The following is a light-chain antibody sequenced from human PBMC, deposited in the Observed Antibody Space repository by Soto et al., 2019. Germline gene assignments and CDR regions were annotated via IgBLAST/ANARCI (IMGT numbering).Light chain of an antibody. V-gene: IGLV2-11*01. CDR3: CSYAGLYSWV. CDR1: SSDVGSWNY. J-gene: IGLJ3*02. Sequence: QSVLTQPRSVSGSPGQSVTISCTGTSSDVGSWNYVSWYQQYPGQAPNLIIYDINKRPSGVPDRFSGSKSGNTASLTISGLQVEDDADYYCCSYAGLYSWVFGGGTKLTVL. CDR2: DIN.